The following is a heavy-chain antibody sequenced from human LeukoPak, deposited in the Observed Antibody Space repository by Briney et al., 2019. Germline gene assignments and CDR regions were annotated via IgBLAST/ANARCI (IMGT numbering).Heavy chain of an antibody. D-gene: IGHD3-10*01. V-gene: IGHV4-34*01. Sequence: SETLSLTCAVYGGSFSGYYWSWIRQPPGKGLEWIGEINHSGSTNYNPSLKSRVTISVDTSKNQFSLKLSSVTAADTAVYYCARESDYPDYWGQGTLVTVSS. J-gene: IGHJ4*02. CDR2: INHSGST. CDR3: ARESDYPDY. CDR1: GGSFSGYY.